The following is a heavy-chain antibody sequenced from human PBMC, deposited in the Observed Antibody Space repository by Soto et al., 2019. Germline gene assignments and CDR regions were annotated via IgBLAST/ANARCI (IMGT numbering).Heavy chain of an antibody. J-gene: IGHJ6*02. CDR2: INPSGGST. Sequence: QVQLVQSGAEVKKPGDSVKVSCKASGYTFTSYYMHWVRQAPGQGLEWMGIINPSGGSTSYAQKFPGRVAMTSDTSTRTVYMELSSLRSEDTAVYYCAVLRGYSYGVYYYYDIDVWGQGTTVTVSS. V-gene: IGHV1-46*01. CDR3: AVLRGYSYGVYYYYDIDV. D-gene: IGHD5-18*01. CDR1: GYTFTSYY.